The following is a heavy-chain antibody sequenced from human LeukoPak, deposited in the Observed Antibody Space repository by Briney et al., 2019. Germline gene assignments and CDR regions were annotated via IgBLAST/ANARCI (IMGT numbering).Heavy chain of an antibody. V-gene: IGHV4-34*01. CDR1: GGSFSGYY. Sequence: SETLSLTCAVYGGSFSGYYWSWIRQPPGKGLEWIGEINHSGSTNYNPSLKSRVTISVDTSKNQFSLKLSSVTAADTAVYFCASLNTYSYDGGIYSSPYYFDCWGHGTLVTVSS. J-gene: IGHJ4*01. D-gene: IGHD3-22*01. CDR2: INHSGST. CDR3: ASLNTYSYDGGIYSSPYYFDC.